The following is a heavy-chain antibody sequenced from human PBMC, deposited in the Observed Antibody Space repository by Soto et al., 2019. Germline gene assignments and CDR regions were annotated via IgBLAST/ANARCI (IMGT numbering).Heavy chain of an antibody. J-gene: IGHJ6*02. Sequence: QVQLVESGGGVVQPGRSLRLSCAASGFIFSNFGMHWVRQAPGKGLEWVAVIWYDGSNEYYADSVKGRFTISKDNSKSTLYLQMNSLRAEDTAVYYCARDDSPGIAVSTYCMDVWGQGTTVTVSS. CDR1: GFIFSNFG. V-gene: IGHV3-33*01. CDR2: IWYDGSNE. CDR3: ARDDSPGIAVSTYCMDV. D-gene: IGHD6-19*01.